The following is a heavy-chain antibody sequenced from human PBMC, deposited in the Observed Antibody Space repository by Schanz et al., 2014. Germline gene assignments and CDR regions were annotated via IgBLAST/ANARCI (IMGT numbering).Heavy chain of an antibody. CDR2: LSGSGAGT. CDR3: ARLDSSSWYPRY. CDR1: GFRFDDYA. V-gene: IGHV3-23*04. D-gene: IGHD6-13*01. Sequence: EVQLVESGGGLVQPGRSLRLSCVASGFRFDDYAMHWVRQAPGKGLEWVSTLSGSGAGTFYADSVKGRFTISRDNSENTLYLQMNSLRAEDTAVYYCARLDSSSWYPRYWGQGTLVTVSS. J-gene: IGHJ4*02.